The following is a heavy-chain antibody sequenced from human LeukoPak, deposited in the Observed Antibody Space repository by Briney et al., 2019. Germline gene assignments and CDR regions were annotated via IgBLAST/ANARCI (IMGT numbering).Heavy chain of an antibody. CDR1: GFTFSTYG. CDR2: ISNDGNTK. J-gene: IGHJ4*02. CDR3: ARVLSPAPFYDSSGYYHFDY. Sequence: GGSLRLSCTASGFTFSTYGMHWVRQAPGKGLEWVAVISNDGNTKFYGDSVKGRFTISRDNSKNTLFLQMNSLRAEDTAVYYCARVLSPAPFYDSSGYYHFDYWGQGTLVTVSS. D-gene: IGHD3-22*01. V-gene: IGHV3-30*03.